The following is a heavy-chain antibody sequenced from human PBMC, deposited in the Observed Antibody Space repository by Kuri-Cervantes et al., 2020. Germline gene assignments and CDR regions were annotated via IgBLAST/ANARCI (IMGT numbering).Heavy chain of an antibody. J-gene: IGHJ5*02. V-gene: IGHV3-33*01. D-gene: IGHD3-10*01. CDR3: ARDQDYYGSGGWSDP. CDR1: GFTFSSYG. Sequence: GESLKISCAASGFTFSSYGMHWVRQAPGKGLEWVAVIWYDGSNKYYADSVKGRFTISRDSSKNTLALQMNSLRAEDTAVYYCARDQDYYGSGGWSDPWGQGTLVTVSS. CDR2: IWYDGSNK.